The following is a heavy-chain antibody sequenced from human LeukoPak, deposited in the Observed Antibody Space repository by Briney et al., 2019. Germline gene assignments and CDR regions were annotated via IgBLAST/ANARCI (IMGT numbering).Heavy chain of an antibody. D-gene: IGHD4-11*01. V-gene: IGHV4-34*01. CDR2: INHSGTS. CDR1: GGSFSDYY. J-gene: IGHJ5*02. CDR3: AREMTTVNWFDP. Sequence: SETLSLTCAVYGGSFSDYYWTWIRQPPEKGLEWIGEINHSGTSNYNPSLKSRVTISVDTSKNQFSLKLSSVTAADTAVYYCAREMTTVNWFDPWGQGTLVTVSS.